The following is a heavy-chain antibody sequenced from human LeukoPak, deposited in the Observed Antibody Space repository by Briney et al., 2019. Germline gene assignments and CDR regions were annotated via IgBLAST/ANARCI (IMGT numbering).Heavy chain of an antibody. CDR1: GFTFDDYA. J-gene: IGHJ3*02. CDR2: ISWNSGSI. D-gene: IGHD3-10*01. V-gene: IGHV3-9*01. CDR3: AKDIGSGSYIHDAFDI. Sequence: GRSLRLSCAASGFTFDDYAMHWVRQAPGKGLEWVSGISWNSGSIGYADSVKGRFTISRDNAKNSLYLQMNRLRAEDTALYYCAKDIGSGSYIHDAFDIWGQGTMVTVSS.